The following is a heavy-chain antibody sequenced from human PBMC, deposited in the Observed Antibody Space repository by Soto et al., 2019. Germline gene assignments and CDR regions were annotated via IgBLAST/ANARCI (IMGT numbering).Heavy chain of an antibody. CDR3: ARAPYSSGWHYFDY. CDR2: INTDGSST. D-gene: IGHD6-19*01. V-gene: IGHV3-74*01. Sequence: EVQLVESGGGLVQPGGSLRLSCAASGFTFSSYWMHWVRQAPGKGLVWVSRINTDGSSTSYADSVKGRFTISRDNAKNTLYLQMNRLRAEDTAVYYCARAPYSSGWHYFDYWGQGILVTVSS. CDR1: GFTFSSYW. J-gene: IGHJ4*02.